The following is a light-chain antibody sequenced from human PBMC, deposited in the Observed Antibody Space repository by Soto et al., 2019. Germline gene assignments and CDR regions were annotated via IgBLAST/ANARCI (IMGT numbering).Light chain of an antibody. V-gene: IGKV1-39*01. CDR3: QQSNSFPPT. J-gene: IGKJ2*01. Sequence: DIQMTQSPSSLSASIGDRVTITCRASQSISSYLNWYQQKPGKAPRLLIYGASSLQSGVPSRFSGSGSGTDFTLTITSLQREDFATYYCQQSNSFPPTFGQGTKLEIK. CDR2: GAS. CDR1: QSISSY.